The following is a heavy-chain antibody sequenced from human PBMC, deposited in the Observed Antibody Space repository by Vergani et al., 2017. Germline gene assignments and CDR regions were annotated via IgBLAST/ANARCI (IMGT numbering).Heavy chain of an antibody. D-gene: IGHD5-18*01. CDR1: GFSFGDYA. J-gene: IGHJ4*02. Sequence: EVQLVESGGGLVPPGRSLRLSCAASGFSFGDYAMTWVRQAPGKGLEWVAFIRDKAYGGTTEYAESVKGRFTISRDDSKRFAYLQLSGLKTEDTAVYFCSRGRGYSFGYSDYWGQGTLVTVSS. CDR3: SRGRGYSFGYSDY. V-gene: IGHV3-49*04. CDR2: IRDKAYGGTT.